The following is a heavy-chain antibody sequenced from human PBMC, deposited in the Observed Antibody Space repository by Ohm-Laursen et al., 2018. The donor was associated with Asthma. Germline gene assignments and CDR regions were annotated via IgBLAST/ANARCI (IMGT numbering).Heavy chain of an antibody. Sequence: SLRLSCAASGFSFSNFGMFWVRQAPGKGLEWVAFISYVGSTKYYADSVQGRFTISRDNSKDTLYLQMNSLRAEDTAVYYCARYRSGSFYDAFDIWGQGTMVTVSS. CDR3: ARYRSGSFYDAFDI. V-gene: IGHV3-30*03. D-gene: IGHD1-26*01. J-gene: IGHJ3*02. CDR2: ISYVGSTK. CDR1: GFSFSNFG.